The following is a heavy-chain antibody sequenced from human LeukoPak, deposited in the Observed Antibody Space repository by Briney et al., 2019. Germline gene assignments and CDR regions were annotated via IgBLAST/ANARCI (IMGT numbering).Heavy chain of an antibody. V-gene: IGHV1-18*01. D-gene: IGHD4-17*01. Sequence: VASVKVSCKASGYTFTNHGISWVRQAPGQGLEWMGWISGYNGNTNYVQKFRGRITMTKDTSTSTAYLQLRSLSSDDTALYYCARDLSLGRHDDGEPFDSWGKGTLVTVAS. CDR2: ISGYNGNT. CDR1: GYTFTNHG. J-gene: IGHJ4*02. CDR3: ARDLSLGRHDDGEPFDS.